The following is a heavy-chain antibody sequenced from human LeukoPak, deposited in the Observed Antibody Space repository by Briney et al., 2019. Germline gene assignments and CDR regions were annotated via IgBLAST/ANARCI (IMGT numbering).Heavy chain of an antibody. CDR2: ISAYNGNT. J-gene: IGHJ5*02. CDR1: GYTFTSYA. D-gene: IGHD6-13*01. Sequence: ASVKVSCKASGYTFTSYAMNWVRQAPGQGLEWMGWISAYNGNTNYAQKLQGRVTMTTDTSTSTAYMELRSLRSDDTAVYYCARVVGSSRYGDWFDPWGQGTLVTVPS. CDR3: ARVVGSSRYGDWFDP. V-gene: IGHV1-18*01.